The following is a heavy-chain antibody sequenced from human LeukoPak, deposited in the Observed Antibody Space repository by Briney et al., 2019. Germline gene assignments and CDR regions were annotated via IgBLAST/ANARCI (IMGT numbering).Heavy chain of an antibody. Sequence: PSETLSLTCAVYGGSSSGYYWSWIRQPAGKGLEWIGRIYTSGSTNYNPSLKSRVTMSVDTSKNQFSLKLSSVTAADTAVYYCAITGMSSYSDYWGQGTLVTVSS. CDR1: GGSSSGYY. CDR3: AITGMSSYSDY. CDR2: IYTSGST. J-gene: IGHJ4*02. D-gene: IGHD6-13*01. V-gene: IGHV4-59*10.